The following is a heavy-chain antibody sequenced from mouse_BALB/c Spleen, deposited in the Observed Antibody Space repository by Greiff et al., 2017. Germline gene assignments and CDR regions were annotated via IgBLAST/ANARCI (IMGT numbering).Heavy chain of an antibody. V-gene: IGHV5-9-4*01. CDR2: ISSGGSYT. CDR3: ATTTVLALYAMDY. Sequence: DVMLVESGGGLVKPGGSLKLSCAASGFTFSSYAMSWVRQSPEKRLEWVAEISSGGSYTYYPDTVTGRFTISRDNAKNTLYLEMSSLRSEDTAMYYCATTTVLALYAMDYWGQGTSVTVSS. D-gene: IGHD1-1*01. CDR1: GFTFSSYA. J-gene: IGHJ4*01.